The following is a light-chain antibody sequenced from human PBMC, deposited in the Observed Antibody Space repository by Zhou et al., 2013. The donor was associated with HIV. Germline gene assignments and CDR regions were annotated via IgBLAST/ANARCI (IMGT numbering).Light chain of an antibody. CDR2: AAS. Sequence: DIQLTQSPSFLSASVGDRVTITCRASQVISNYLAWFQQKPGKAPKLLIYAASTLPSGVPSRFSGSGSGTEFTLTISSLQPEDFATYYCQQLNSYLFTFGPGTKVDIK. V-gene: IGKV1-9*01. CDR1: QVISNY. CDR3: QQLNSYLFT. J-gene: IGKJ3*01.